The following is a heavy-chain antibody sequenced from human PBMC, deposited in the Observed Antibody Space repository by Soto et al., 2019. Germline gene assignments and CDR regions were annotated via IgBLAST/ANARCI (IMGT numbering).Heavy chain of an antibody. CDR3: ARCLFMVGPHNKSFDY. CDR2: ISGGGNDR. CDR1: GFPFSSYA. Sequence: GGSLRLSCAASGFPFSSYAMSWVRQSPEKGLEWVAGISGGGNDRYYADFVQGRFTFSRDNSRNILYLQMNSLRADDTAMYFCARCLFMVGPHNKSFDYWGQGTLVTLST. J-gene: IGHJ4*02. V-gene: IGHV3-23*01. D-gene: IGHD2-15*01.